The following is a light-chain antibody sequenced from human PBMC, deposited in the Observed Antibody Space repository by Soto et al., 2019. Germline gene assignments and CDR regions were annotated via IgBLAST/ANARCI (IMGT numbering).Light chain of an antibody. CDR1: QSISTY. CDR3: QQYNNWPPIT. V-gene: IGKV1-39*01. CDR2: TAS. J-gene: IGKJ5*01. Sequence: DIQMTQSPSSLSASLGDRVTITCRASQSISTYLNWYQQKPGKAPKLLIATASTLQSGVPSRFSGSGSGTDFTLSISSLQPEDCAVYYCQQYNNWPPITFGQGTRLEIK.